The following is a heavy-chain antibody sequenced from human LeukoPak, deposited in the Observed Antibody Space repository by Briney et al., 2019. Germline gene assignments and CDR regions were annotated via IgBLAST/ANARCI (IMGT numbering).Heavy chain of an antibody. J-gene: IGHJ4*02. CDR2: IASNGGRE. CDR1: GFTFTTYG. V-gene: IGHV3-30*18. D-gene: IGHD3-9*01. CDR3: AKRGHYSLDWYHYFDY. Sequence: GGSLRLSCAASGFTFTTYGLHWVRQAPGKGLEWVAAIASNGGREYYGDSVRGRFTISRDNSKNTLFLQMNSLRPDGTAVYYCAKRGHYSLDWYHYFDYWGQGTLVTVSS.